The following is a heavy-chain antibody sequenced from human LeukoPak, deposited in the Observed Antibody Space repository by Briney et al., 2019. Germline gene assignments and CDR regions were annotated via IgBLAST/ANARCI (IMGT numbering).Heavy chain of an antibody. CDR3: AREGGSYGMDV. J-gene: IGHJ6*04. Sequence: PSETLSLTCGVSGYSITSGYYWGWIRQPPGRGPEWIGSIYHRGTTYYNPSLKSRVTVSVDTSKNQFSLKLSSVTAADTAVYYCAREGGSYGMDVWGKGTTVTVSS. D-gene: IGHD5-12*01. CDR2: IYHRGTT. V-gene: IGHV4-38-2*02. CDR1: GYSITSGYY.